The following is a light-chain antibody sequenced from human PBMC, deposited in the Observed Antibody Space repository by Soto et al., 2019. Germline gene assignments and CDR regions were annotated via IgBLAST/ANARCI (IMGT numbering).Light chain of an antibody. CDR1: QSISTS. J-gene: IGKJ1*01. Sequence: DIPMTQSPSTLSASVGDTVTITCRASQSISTSLAWYQQKPGKAPNLLISGASTLEEGVPSRFRGSGSGTEFTLTITRLQTDDFATYYCQQYITYSTFGQGTRVEIE. CDR2: GAS. V-gene: IGKV1-5*01. CDR3: QQYITYST.